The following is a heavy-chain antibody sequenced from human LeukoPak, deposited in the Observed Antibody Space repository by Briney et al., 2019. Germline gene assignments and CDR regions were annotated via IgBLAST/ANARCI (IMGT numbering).Heavy chain of an antibody. CDR2: IRSKAYNYAA. D-gene: IGHD7-27*01. Sequence: GGSLRLSCAASGFTFSDAAMHWVRQASGKGLEWVGRIRSKAYNYAAAYAASVKGRFTISRDDSKNTVYLQMNSLTTEDMAVYYCTRTNWDDFDCWGQGTLVTVSS. CDR1: GFTFSDAA. V-gene: IGHV3-73*01. J-gene: IGHJ4*02. CDR3: TRTNWDDFDC.